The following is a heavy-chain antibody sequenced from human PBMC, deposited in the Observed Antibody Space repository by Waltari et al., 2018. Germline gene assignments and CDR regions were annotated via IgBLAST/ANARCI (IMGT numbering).Heavy chain of an antibody. Sequence: EVQLVESGGGLVQPGGSLRLSCAASAFTFSNYWMSWVRQAPGKGLEWVANMKQDGSEKYYVDSVKGRFTIARDNAKNSLYLQMNSLRVEDTAVYYCAREAVAGIPEFDPWGQGTLVTVSS. CDR3: AREAVAGIPEFDP. CDR1: AFTFSNYW. D-gene: IGHD6-19*01. CDR2: MKQDGSEK. V-gene: IGHV3-7*03. J-gene: IGHJ5*02.